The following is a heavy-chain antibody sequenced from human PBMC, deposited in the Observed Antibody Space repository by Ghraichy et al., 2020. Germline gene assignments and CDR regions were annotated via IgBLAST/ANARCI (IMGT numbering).Heavy chain of an antibody. J-gene: IGHJ3*02. V-gene: IGHV3-7*01. CDR2: IDQDGSAR. CDR3: ARDPKNGALDI. CDR1: GFSYSSSW. Sequence: GGSLRLSCAASGFSYSSSWMSWVRQAPGTEPEWVADIDQDGSARFYVDYVKGRFSAFRDNAMNSFYLQMNSLRDEDTAVYYCARDPKNGALDIWGQGTMVIVSS.